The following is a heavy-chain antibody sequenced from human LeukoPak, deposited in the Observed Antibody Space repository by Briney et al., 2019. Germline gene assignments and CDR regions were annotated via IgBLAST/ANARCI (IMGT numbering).Heavy chain of an antibody. Sequence: PGGSLRLSCVASGFTLSTYGMHWVRQAPGKGLEWVALIWYDGNYKYYADSVKGRFTISRDNSKNTLYLQMNSLRVEDTAVYYCARDGGQQMEKFDYWGQGTLVTVSS. CDR2: IWYDGNYK. CDR1: GFTLSTYG. V-gene: IGHV3-33*01. D-gene: IGHD6-13*01. CDR3: ARDGGQQMEKFDY. J-gene: IGHJ4*02.